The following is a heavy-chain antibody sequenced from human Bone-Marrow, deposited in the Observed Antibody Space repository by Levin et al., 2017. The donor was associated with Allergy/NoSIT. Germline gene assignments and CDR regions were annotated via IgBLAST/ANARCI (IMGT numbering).Heavy chain of an antibody. CDR1: GFTFSSYA. D-gene: IGHD1-26*01. CDR3: AKDGPVGATSLGYFQH. Sequence: GGSLRLSCAASGFTFSSYAMSWVRQAPGKGLEWVSAISGSGGSTYYADSVKGRFTISRDNSKNTLYLQMNSLRAEDTAVYYCAKDGPVGATSLGYFQHWGQGTLVTVSS. J-gene: IGHJ1*01. V-gene: IGHV3-23*01. CDR2: ISGSGGST.